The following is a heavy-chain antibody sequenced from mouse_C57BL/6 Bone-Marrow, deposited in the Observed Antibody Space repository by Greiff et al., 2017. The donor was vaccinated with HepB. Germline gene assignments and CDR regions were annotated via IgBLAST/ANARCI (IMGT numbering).Heavy chain of an antibody. J-gene: IGHJ2*01. CDR2: ISSGSSTI. CDR1: GFTFSDYG. V-gene: IGHV5-17*01. CDR3: ARGNLLVDY. Sequence: EVKVEESGGGLVKPGGSLKLSCAASGFTFSDYGMHWVRQAPEKGLEWVSYISSGSSTIYYADTVKGRFTISRDNAKNTLFLQMTSLRSEDTAMYYCARGNLLVDYWGQGTTLTVSS.